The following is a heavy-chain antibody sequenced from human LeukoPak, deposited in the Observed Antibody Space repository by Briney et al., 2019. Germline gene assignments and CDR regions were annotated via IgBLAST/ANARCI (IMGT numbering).Heavy chain of an antibody. CDR1: GYTFTSYG. D-gene: IGHD2-2*01. CDR3: ARTQYCSSTSCYLGPYYYYYMDV. Sequence: GASVKVSCKASGYTFTSYGISWVRQAPGQGLEWMGWISAYNGNTNYAQKLQGRVTMTTDTSTSTAYMELRSLRSDDTAVYYCARTQYCSSTSCYLGPYYYYYMDVWGKGTTVTISS. V-gene: IGHV1-18*01. CDR2: ISAYNGNT. J-gene: IGHJ6*03.